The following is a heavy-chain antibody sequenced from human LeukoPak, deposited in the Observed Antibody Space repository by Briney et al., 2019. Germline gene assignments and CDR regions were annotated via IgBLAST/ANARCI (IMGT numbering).Heavy chain of an antibody. Sequence: SETLSLTCTVSGGSISSYYWSWIRQPPGKGLEWIGYIYYSGSTNYNPSLKSRVTISVDTSKNQFSLKLSSVTAADTAVYYCARHLWIQLGYFDYWGQGTLVTVSS. D-gene: IGHD5-18*01. J-gene: IGHJ4*02. V-gene: IGHV4-59*08. CDR3: ARHLWIQLGYFDY. CDR1: GGSISSYY. CDR2: IYYSGST.